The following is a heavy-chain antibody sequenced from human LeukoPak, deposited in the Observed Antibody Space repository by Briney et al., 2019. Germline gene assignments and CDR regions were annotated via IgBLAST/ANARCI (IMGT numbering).Heavy chain of an antibody. Sequence: ASVKVSCTASGYTFTIYAMNWVRQAPGQGLEWMGWINTNTGNPTYAQGFTGRFVFSLDTSVSTAYLQISSLKAEDTAVYYCARARLGFLEWLLRKPFDSWGQGTLVTVSS. V-gene: IGHV7-4-1*02. CDR1: GYTFTIYA. J-gene: IGHJ4*02. CDR2: INTNTGNP. D-gene: IGHD3-3*01. CDR3: ARARLGFLEWLLRKPFDS.